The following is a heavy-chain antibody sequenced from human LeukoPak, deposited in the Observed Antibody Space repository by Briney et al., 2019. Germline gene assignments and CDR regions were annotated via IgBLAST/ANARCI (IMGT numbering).Heavy chain of an antibody. CDR3: ARLWADTAY. V-gene: IGHV1-18*01. D-gene: IGHD1-26*01. Sequence: GASVKVSCKASGYTFTTYSITWVRQPPGQGLEWMGWISGANGDTNYAEKFQGRITMTTDSSTSTAYMDLRSLTPDDTGLYYCARLWADTAYWGQGTPVTVSS. J-gene: IGHJ4*02. CDR1: GYTFTTYS. CDR2: ISGANGDT.